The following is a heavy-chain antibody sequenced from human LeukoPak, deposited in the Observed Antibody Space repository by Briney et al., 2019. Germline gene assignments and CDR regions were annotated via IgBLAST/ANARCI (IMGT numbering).Heavy chain of an antibody. CDR1: GFTFDDYA. CDR2: ISWNSGSI. Sequence: SLRLSCAASGFTFDDYAMHWVRQAPGKGLEWVSGISWNSGSIGYADSVKGRFTISRDNAKNSLYLQMNSLRAEDTALYYCAKDFSAAGTTNWSDPWGQGTLVTVSS. CDR3: AKDFSAAGTTNWSDP. V-gene: IGHV3-9*01. D-gene: IGHD6-13*01. J-gene: IGHJ5*02.